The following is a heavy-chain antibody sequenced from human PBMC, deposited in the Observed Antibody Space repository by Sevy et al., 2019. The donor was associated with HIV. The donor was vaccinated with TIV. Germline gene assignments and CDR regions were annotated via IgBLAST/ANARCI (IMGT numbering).Heavy chain of an antibody. J-gene: IGHJ3*02. CDR3: AREWGITMTNAFDI. D-gene: IGHD3-22*01. Sequence: ASVKVSCKASGYTFTGYYMVWVRQAPGQGLEWMVRINPNSGGTNYAQKFQGRVTMTRDTSISTAYMELSSLRSDDTAVYYCAREWGITMTNAFDIWGQGTMVTVSS. V-gene: IGHV1-2*06. CDR1: GYTFTGYY. CDR2: INPNSGGT.